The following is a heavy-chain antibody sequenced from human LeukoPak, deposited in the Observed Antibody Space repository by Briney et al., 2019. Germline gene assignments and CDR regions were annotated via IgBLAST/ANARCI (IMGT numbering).Heavy chain of an antibody. D-gene: IGHD3-16*01. V-gene: IGHV4-39*01. CDR1: GGSVSRTYYS. J-gene: IGHJ4*02. CDR3: ARQELWFRS. CDR2: IDYRGGT. Sequence: SETLSLTCSVPGGSVSRTYYSWGWIRQPPGKGLEWIGSIDYRGGTHFSPSLESRVTISVDTSQNQFSLRLMSVTAADTGVYYCARQELWFRSWGQGTLVTVSS.